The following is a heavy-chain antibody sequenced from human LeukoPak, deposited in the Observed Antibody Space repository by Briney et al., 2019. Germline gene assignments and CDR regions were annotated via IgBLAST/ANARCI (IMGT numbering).Heavy chain of an antibody. CDR3: SRDCYYDSSGYFCY. Sequence: PSETLSLTCAVYGGSFSGYYWSWIRQAPGKGLEWVSYISSSGSTIYYADSVKGRFTISRDNAKNSQYLQMNSLRAEDTAVYYCSRDCYYDSSGYFCYWGQGTLVTVSS. CDR1: GGSFSGYY. CDR2: ISSSGSTI. J-gene: IGHJ4*02. V-gene: IGHV3-11*04. D-gene: IGHD3-22*01.